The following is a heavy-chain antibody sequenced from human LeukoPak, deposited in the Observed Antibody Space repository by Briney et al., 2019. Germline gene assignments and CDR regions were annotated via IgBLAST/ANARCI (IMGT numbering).Heavy chain of an antibody. V-gene: IGHV3-64*04. CDR3: ALGWYLDY. D-gene: IGHD6-19*01. J-gene: IGHJ4*02. CDR2: ISTDGSQ. CDR1: GFTFSNFV. Sequence: GGSLRLSCSTSGFTFSNFVMQWVRQTPGKGLEYVSVISTDGSQYYPDSVKGRFTISRDNSKNTLYQQMNSLRAEDTAVYYCALGWYLDYWGQGTLVTVSS.